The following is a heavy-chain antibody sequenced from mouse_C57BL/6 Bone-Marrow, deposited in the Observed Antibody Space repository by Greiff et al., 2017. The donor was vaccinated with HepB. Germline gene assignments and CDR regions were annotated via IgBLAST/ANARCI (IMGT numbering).Heavy chain of an antibody. CDR2: IDPSDSYT. CDR1: GYTFTSYW. V-gene: IGHV1-69*01. J-gene: IGHJ4*01. Sequence: VQLQQPGAELVMPGASVKLSCKASGYTFTSYWMHWVKQRPGQGLEWIGEIDPSDSYTNYNQKFKGKSTLTVDKSSSTAYMQLSSLTSEDSAVYYCARESQTGAMDYWGQGTSVTVSS. D-gene: IGHD6-2*01. CDR3: ARESQTGAMDY.